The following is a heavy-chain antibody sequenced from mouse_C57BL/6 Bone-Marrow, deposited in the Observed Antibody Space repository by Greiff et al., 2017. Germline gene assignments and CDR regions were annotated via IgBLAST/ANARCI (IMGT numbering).Heavy chain of an antibody. V-gene: IGHV1-81*01. D-gene: IGHD2-4*01. CDR1: GYTFTSYG. Sequence: VQLQQSGAELARPGASVKLSCKASGYTFTSYGISWVKQRTGQGLEWIGEIYPRSGNTYYNEKFKGKATLTADKSSSTAYMELRSLRSEDSAVYFCARSGRLRRGYAMDYWGQGTSVTVSS. CDR2: IYPRSGNT. J-gene: IGHJ4*01. CDR3: ARSGRLRRGYAMDY.